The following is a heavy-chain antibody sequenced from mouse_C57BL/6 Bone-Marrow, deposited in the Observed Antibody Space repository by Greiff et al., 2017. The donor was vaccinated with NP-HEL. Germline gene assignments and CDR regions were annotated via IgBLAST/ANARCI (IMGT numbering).Heavy chain of an antibody. Sequence: VQLQQSGPGLVQPSQSLSITCTVSGFSLTSYGVHWVRQSPGKGLEWLGVIWSGGSTDYNAAFISSLSISKDNSKSQVFFKMNSLQADDTAIYYCASDYGSSYYAMDYWGQGTSVTVSS. CDR2: IWSGGST. CDR3: ASDYGSSYYAMDY. D-gene: IGHD1-1*01. CDR1: GFSLTSYG. V-gene: IGHV2-2*01. J-gene: IGHJ4*01.